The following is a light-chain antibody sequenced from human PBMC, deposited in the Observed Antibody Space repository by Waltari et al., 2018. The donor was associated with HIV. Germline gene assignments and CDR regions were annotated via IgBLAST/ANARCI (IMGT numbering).Light chain of an antibody. CDR2: QDT. Sequence: SYEVTQPPSVSVSPGQTASSTCSGETLGDKYVCWYQQKPGRSPVLFIYQDTKRPSVIPGRFSGSNSGNTATLTISGTQPIDEADYYCQAWDISTVVFGGGTKLTVL. V-gene: IGLV3-1*01. CDR3: QAWDISTVV. J-gene: IGLJ2*01. CDR1: TLGDKY.